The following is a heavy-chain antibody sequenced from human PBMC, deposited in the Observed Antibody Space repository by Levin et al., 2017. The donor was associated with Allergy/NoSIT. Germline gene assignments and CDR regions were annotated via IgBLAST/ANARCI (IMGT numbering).Heavy chain of an antibody. J-gene: IGHJ4*02. V-gene: IGHV3-7*01. CDR3: ARGHRDCNNFF. CDR1: GFTFTDYW. CDR2: INEDGSEK. D-gene: IGHD5-24*01. Sequence: GGSLRLSCIISGFTFTDYWVAWVRQTPGKGLEWLAAINEDGSEKEYLDSVKGRFTISRDNTKNSLYLQMNSLRVDDTAVYSCARGHRDCNNFFWGQGTLVTVSS.